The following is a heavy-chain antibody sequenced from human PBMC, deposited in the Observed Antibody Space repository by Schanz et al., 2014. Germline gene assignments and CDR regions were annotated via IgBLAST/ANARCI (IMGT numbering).Heavy chain of an antibody. Sequence: EVQLVASGGGLIQPGGSLRLSCAASGFIFGSSVMAWVRQAPGKGLEWVSGITGASDHIDYAESVKGRFTISRDNSKNTLYLEVNSLRPEDTALYYCARDNSHWLVDYWGQGTLVTVSS. V-gene: IGHV3-23*04. CDR3: ARDNSHWLVDY. J-gene: IGHJ4*02. CDR2: ITGASDHI. CDR1: GFIFGSSV. D-gene: IGHD6-19*01.